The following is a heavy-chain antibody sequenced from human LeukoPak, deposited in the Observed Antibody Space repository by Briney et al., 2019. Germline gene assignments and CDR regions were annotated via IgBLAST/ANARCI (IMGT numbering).Heavy chain of an antibody. CDR1: GFTFSTYA. CDR2: ISFDGVNT. Sequence: GGSLRLSCAASGFTFSTYAIHWVRQAPGKGLEWVAVISFDGVNTFYADSVKGRFTISRDNSNNTVYLQMNNLRSEDTAVYYCARASQTGYYMDVWGKGTTVTISS. J-gene: IGHJ6*03. V-gene: IGHV3-30*04. D-gene: IGHD7-27*01. CDR3: ARASQTGYYMDV.